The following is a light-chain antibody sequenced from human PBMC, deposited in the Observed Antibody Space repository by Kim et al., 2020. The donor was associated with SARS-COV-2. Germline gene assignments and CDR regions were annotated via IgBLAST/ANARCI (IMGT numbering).Light chain of an antibody. J-gene: IGLJ1*01. CDR1: KLGDKY. V-gene: IGLV3-1*01. CDR2: QDS. Sequence: VSQGQTASIPCSGEKLGDKYARCYRQKPGQSPVLVIYQDSKRPSGIPERFSGSNSGNTATLTISGTQAMDEADYYCQAWDSSTVVFGTGTQLTVL. CDR3: QAWDSSTVV.